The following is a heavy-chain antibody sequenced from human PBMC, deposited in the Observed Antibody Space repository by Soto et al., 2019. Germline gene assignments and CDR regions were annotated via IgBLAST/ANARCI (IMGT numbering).Heavy chain of an antibody. Sequence: SGSLALTCTVSGGSISSYYWSWIRQPPGKGLEWIGYIYYSGSTNYNPSLKSRVTISVDTSKNQFSLKLSSVTAADTAVYYCARDKGNYDFWSGYPYPYYYYMDVWGKGTTVTAP. CDR1: GGSISSYY. J-gene: IGHJ6*03. D-gene: IGHD3-3*01. CDR3: ARDKGNYDFWSGYPYPYYYYMDV. CDR2: IYYSGST. V-gene: IGHV4-59*01.